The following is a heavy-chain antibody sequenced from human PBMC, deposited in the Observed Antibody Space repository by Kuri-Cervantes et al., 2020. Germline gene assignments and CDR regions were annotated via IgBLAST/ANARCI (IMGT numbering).Heavy chain of an antibody. V-gene: IGHV3-11*01. CDR2: ISSSGSTI. J-gene: IGHJ4*02. Sequence: GEFLKISCAASGFTFSDYYMSWIRQAPGKGLEWVSYISSSGSTIYYADSVKGRFTISRDNAKNSLYLQMNSLRAEDTAVYYCARDLGELSLHLYFDYWGQGTLVTVSS. CDR3: ARDLGELSLHLYFDY. D-gene: IGHD3-16*02. CDR1: GFTFSDYY.